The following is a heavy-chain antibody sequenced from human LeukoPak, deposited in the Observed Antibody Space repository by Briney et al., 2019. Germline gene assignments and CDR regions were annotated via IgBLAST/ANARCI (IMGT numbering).Heavy chain of an antibody. CDR3: ARGEMVRGVINP. D-gene: IGHD3-10*01. Sequence: SETLSLTCAVSGGSISSGGYSWSWIRQPPGKGLEWIGYIYHSGSTYYNPSLKSRVTISVDRSKNQFSLKLSFVTAADTAVYYCARGEMVRGVINPWGQGTLVTVSS. J-gene: IGHJ5*02. CDR1: GGSISSGGYS. CDR2: IYHSGST. V-gene: IGHV4-30-2*01.